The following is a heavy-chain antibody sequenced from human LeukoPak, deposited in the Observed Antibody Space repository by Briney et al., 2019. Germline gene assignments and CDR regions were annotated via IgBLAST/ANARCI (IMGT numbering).Heavy chain of an antibody. CDR3: ARDKGKYYYGSGSGFDI. CDR1: GYTFTSYD. J-gene: IGHJ3*02. Sequence: ASVKVSCKASGYTFTSYDINWVRQATGQGLEWMGWINTNTGNPTYAQGFTGRFVFSLDTSVSTAYLQISSLKAEDTAVYYCARDKGKYYYGSGSGFDIWGQGTMVTVSS. D-gene: IGHD3-10*01. V-gene: IGHV7-4-1*02. CDR2: INTNTGNP.